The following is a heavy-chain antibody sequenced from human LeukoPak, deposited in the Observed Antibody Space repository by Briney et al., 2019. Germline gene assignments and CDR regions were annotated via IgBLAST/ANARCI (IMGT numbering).Heavy chain of an antibody. V-gene: IGHV5-51*01. D-gene: IGHD6-13*01. CDR2: IYPGDSDT. Sequence: GESLKISCKGSGYSFSSYWIGWVRQLPGKGLKWMGIIYPGDSDTRYSPSSQGQVTISADKSISTAYLQWSSLKASDTAMYYCARAAAGEGYYYYMDVWGKGTTVTVSS. J-gene: IGHJ6*03. CDR1: GYSFSSYW. CDR3: ARAAAGEGYYYYMDV.